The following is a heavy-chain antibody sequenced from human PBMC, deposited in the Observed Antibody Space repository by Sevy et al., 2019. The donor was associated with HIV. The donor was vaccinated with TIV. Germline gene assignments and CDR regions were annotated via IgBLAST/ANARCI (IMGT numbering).Heavy chain of an antibody. CDR2: MNPDSGKR. D-gene: IGHD6-13*01. CDR1: GYTFTSYD. V-gene: IGHV1-8*01. Sequence: ASVKVSCKTSGYTFTSYDINWVRQATGQGLEWMGWMNPDSGKRGYAQMFQGRVTMTTNTSISTAYMELRSLRSEDSAVYYCARADLDSSTFFYYYGMDVWGQGTTVTVSS. J-gene: IGHJ6*02. CDR3: ARADLDSSTFFYYYGMDV.